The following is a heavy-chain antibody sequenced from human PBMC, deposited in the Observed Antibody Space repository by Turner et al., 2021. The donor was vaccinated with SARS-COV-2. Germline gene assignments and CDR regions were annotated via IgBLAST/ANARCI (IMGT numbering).Heavy chain of an antibody. Sequence: EVQLVESGGGLVQPGGSLRLSCAASGVTVSSNYMSWVRQAPGKGLEWVSVIYSGGSTFYADSVKGRFTISRHNSKNTLYLQMNSLRAEDTAVYYCAGEEVVFRASHTLYYYGMDVWGQGTTVTVSS. D-gene: IGHD3-22*01. CDR3: AGEEVVFRASHTLYYYGMDV. CDR1: GVTVSSNY. CDR2: IYSGGST. V-gene: IGHV3-53*04. J-gene: IGHJ6*02.